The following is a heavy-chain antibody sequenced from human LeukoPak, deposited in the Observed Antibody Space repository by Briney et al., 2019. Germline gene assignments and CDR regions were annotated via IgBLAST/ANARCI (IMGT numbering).Heavy chain of an antibody. CDR1: GFTFDDYA. D-gene: IGHD4/OR15-4a*01. V-gene: IGHV3-43D*03. Sequence: GGSLRLSCAASGFTFDDYAMHWVRQAPGKGLEWVSLISWDGGSTYYADSVKGRFTISRDDSKNSLYLQMNSLRVEDTALYYCARDSRILNPLTTGDFDYWGQGTLVTVSS. CDR2: ISWDGGST. CDR3: ARDSRILNPLTTGDFDY. J-gene: IGHJ4*02.